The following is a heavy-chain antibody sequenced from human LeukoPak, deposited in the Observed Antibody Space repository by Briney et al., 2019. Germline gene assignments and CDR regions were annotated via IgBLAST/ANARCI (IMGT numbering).Heavy chain of an antibody. CDR3: ARLMEGYFDY. Sequence: PGGSLRLSCAASGFTVSSNYMSWVRQAPGKGLEWVSVIYSGGSTYYADSVKGRFTIPRDNSKNTLYLQMNSLRAEDTAVYYCARLMEGYFDYWGQGTLVTVSS. J-gene: IGHJ4*02. V-gene: IGHV3-53*01. D-gene: IGHD3-3*01. CDR2: IYSGGST. CDR1: GFTVSSNY.